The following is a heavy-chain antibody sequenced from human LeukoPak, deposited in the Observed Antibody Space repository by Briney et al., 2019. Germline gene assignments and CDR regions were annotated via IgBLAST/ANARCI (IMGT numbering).Heavy chain of an antibody. D-gene: IGHD3-3*01. Sequence: SETLSLTCTVSGGSISSYYWSWIRQPAGKGLEWIGRIYTSGSTNYNPSLKSRVTMSVDTSKNQFSLKLSSVTAADTAVYYCARGGVVDYDFWSGYYRPYYYYYGMDVWGQGTTVTVSS. CDR3: ARGGVVDYDFWSGYYRPYYYYYGMDV. CDR2: IYTSGST. J-gene: IGHJ6*02. CDR1: GGSISSYY. V-gene: IGHV4-4*07.